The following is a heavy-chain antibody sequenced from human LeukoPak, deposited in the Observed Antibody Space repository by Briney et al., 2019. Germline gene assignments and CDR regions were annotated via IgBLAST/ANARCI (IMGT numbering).Heavy chain of an antibody. CDR3: ATDFGSGWYVGY. J-gene: IGHJ4*02. CDR2: FDPEDGET. V-gene: IGHV1-24*01. CDR1: GYTLTELS. Sequence: GASVKVSCKVSGYTLTELSMHWVRQAPGKGLEWMGGFDPEDGETIYAQKFQGRVTMTEDTSTDTAYMELSSLRSEVTAVYYCATDFGSGWYVGYWGQGTLVTVSS. D-gene: IGHD6-19*01.